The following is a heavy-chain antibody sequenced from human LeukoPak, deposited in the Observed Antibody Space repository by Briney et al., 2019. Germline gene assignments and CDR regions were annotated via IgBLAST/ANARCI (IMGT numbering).Heavy chain of an antibody. J-gene: IGHJ4*02. CDR3: AKDQTPHLWFGELSGFDY. D-gene: IGHD3-10*01. CDR2: VSATAGTK. Sequence: GGSLRLSCAASGFTFDTTAMSWVRQAPGKGLEWVSTVSATAGTKTYADSVKGRFTISRDNSVNTVYLQMDSLRVEDTAKYFCAKDQTPHLWFGELSGFDYWGQGTLVTVSS. V-gene: IGHV3-23*01. CDR1: GFTFDTTA.